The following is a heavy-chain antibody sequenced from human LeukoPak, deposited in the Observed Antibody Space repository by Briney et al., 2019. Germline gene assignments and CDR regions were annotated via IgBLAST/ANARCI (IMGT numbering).Heavy chain of an antibody. D-gene: IGHD3-10*01. CDR1: GFTFSIFD. CDR2: ISYDGNNK. V-gene: IGHV3-30*18. J-gene: IGHJ4*02. CDR3: AKDGNMVRGVLDF. Sequence: GGSLRLSCAASGFTFSIFDMHWVRQAPGKGLEWVAVISYDGNNKYYADSVKGRFTVSRDNSKNTLYLQMHSLKAEDTSVYYCAKDGNMVRGVLDFWGQGTLVTVSS.